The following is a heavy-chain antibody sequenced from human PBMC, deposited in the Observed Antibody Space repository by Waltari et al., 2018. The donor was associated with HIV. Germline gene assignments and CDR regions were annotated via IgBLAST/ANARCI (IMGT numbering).Heavy chain of an antibody. CDR2: IHSDGSST. D-gene: IGHD2-8*01. CDR3: ARGNGHAFDI. Sequence: EVQLVESGGGLFQPGGSLRLSCAASGFTFSSYWMPWVRQAPGKGLVWVSRIHSDGSSTSYADSVKGRFTISRDNAKNTLYLQMNSLRAEDTAVYYCARGNGHAFDIWGQGTMVTVSS. CDR1: GFTFSSYW. V-gene: IGHV3-74*01. J-gene: IGHJ3*02.